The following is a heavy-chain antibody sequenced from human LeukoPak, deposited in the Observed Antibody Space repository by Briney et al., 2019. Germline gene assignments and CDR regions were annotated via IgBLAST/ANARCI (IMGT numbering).Heavy chain of an antibody. CDR2: INPNSGST. V-gene: IGHV1-2*02. Sequence: GASVKVSCKASGYSFTGYDMHWVRQAPGQGLEWMGWINPNSGSTNYAQKFQGRVTMTRDTSISKVYMELSRLRSDDTAVYYCARGASKWGPLSPFDYWGQGTRVTVSS. J-gene: IGHJ4*02. D-gene: IGHD1-26*01. CDR3: ARGASKWGPLSPFDY. CDR1: GYSFTGYD.